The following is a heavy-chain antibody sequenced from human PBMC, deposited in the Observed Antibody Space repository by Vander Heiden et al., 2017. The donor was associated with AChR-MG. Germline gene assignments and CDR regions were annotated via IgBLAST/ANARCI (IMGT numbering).Heavy chain of an antibody. CDR2: IYYSGGT. D-gene: IGHD1-26*01. V-gene: IGHV4-39*01. CDR1: AGSIISSSYY. Sequence: QLQLQESGPGLVKPSETLSLTCTVPAGSIISSSYYWGWSRQPQGKGLEWIGGIYYSGGTDYNPSLKSRVTISVETSKNQFSLKLSSVTAADTAVYYWARPLGGSYSGRYFDLWGRGTLVTVAS. CDR3: ARPLGGSYSGRYFDL. J-gene: IGHJ2*01.